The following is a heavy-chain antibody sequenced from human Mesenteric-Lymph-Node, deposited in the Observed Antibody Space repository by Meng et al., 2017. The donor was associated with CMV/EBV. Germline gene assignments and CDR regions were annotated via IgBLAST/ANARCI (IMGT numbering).Heavy chain of an antibody. CDR2: ISSSSTI. CDR1: GFTVSSNY. V-gene: IGHV3-69-1*01. D-gene: IGHD4-23*01. CDR3: ARGGNYYDYYGMDV. Sequence: GGSLRLSCAASGFTVSSNYMSWVRQAPGKGLEWVSSISSSSTIYYADSVKGRFTISRDNAKNSLYLQMNSLRAEDTAVYYCARGGNYYDYYGMDVWGQGTTVTVSS. J-gene: IGHJ6*02.